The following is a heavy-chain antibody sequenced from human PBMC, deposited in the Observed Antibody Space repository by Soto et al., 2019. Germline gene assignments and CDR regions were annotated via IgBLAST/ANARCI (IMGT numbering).Heavy chain of an antibody. D-gene: IGHD3-3*01. V-gene: IGHV3-23*01. Sequence: EVQLLESGGGLVQPGGSLRLSCAASGFTFSSYAMSWVRQAPGKGLEWVSAISGSGGSTYYADSVKGRFTISRDNSKNTLYMQMDSLRLEDTGVYYCARDGLPDDFRSGGYWFDPWGQGTQVTVSS. J-gene: IGHJ5*02. CDR2: ISGSGGST. CDR3: ARDGLPDDFRSGGYWFDP. CDR1: GFTFSSYA.